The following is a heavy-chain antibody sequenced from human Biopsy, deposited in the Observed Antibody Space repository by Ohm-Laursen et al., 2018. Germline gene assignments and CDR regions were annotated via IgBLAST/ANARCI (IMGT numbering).Heavy chain of an antibody. CDR1: GFTFDDYT. CDR2: ISWDGSRT. V-gene: IGHV3-43*01. CDR3: ARDGGVSYFGLDV. Sequence: SLRLSCSASGFTFDDYTMHWVRQIPGKGLEWVSLISWDGSRTYYADSVRGQFTISRDNAKNCLYLQMNSLRTQDTALYYCARDGGVSYFGLDVWGLGTTATVSS. D-gene: IGHD3-16*01. J-gene: IGHJ6*02.